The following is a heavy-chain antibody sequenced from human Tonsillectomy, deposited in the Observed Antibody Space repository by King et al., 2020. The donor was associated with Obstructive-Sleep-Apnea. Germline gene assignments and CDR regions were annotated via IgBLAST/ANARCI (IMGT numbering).Heavy chain of an antibody. Sequence: VQLVESGGGLVKPGGSPRLSCAASGFTFSRAWMSWVRQAPGKGLEWGGRIRSKSDGGTLDYAGPVKGRFTISRDDAKNTLFLQMNSLETEYTAVYYCTATFHSSVWYGLDVWGQGTTVTVSS. CDR2: IRSKSDGGTL. J-gene: IGHJ6*02. D-gene: IGHD6-19*01. CDR1: GFTFSRAW. V-gene: IGHV3-15*01. CDR3: TATFHSSVWYGLDV.